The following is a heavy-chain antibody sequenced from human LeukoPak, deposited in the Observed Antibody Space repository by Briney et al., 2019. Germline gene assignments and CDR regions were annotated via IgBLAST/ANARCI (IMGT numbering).Heavy chain of an antibody. CDR3: AKSGLRGYYFDY. CDR1: GFTFSTYG. CDR2: ISYDGRNK. D-gene: IGHD4-23*01. V-gene: IGHV3-30*18. Sequence: GRSLRLSCAASGFTFSTYGMHWVRQAPGKGLEWVAVISYDGRNKYYADSVKGRFTVSRDNSRNTLYLQMNSLRAEGTAVYYCAKSGLRGYYFDYWGQGTLVTVSS. J-gene: IGHJ4*02.